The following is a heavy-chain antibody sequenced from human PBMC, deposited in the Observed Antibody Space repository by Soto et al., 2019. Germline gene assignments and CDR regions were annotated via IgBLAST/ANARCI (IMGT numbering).Heavy chain of an antibody. V-gene: IGHV4-30-4*01. D-gene: IGHD5-12*01. Sequence: QVQLQESGPGLVKPSQTLSLTCTVSGGSISSGDYYWSWIRQPPGKGLEWIGYIYYSGSTYYNPSLTSRVITSVDTSKTQFSLKLSSVTAADTAVYYCARILVDIVVYGMDVWGQGTTVTVSS. J-gene: IGHJ6*02. CDR3: ARILVDIVVYGMDV. CDR2: IYYSGST. CDR1: GGSISSGDYY.